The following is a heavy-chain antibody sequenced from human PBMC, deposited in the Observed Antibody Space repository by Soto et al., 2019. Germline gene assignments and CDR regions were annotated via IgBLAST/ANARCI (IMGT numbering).Heavy chain of an antibody. J-gene: IGHJ4*02. CDR1: GYTLTELS. CDR3: ATSYNWNYRGLFAY. D-gene: IGHD1-7*01. V-gene: IGHV1-24*01. CDR2: FDPEDGET. Sequence: ASVKVSCKVSGYTLTELSMHWVRQAPGKGLEWMGGFDPEDGETIYAQKFQGRVTMTEDTSTDTAYMELSSLRSEDTAVYYCATSYNWNYRGLFAYWGQGTLVTVSS.